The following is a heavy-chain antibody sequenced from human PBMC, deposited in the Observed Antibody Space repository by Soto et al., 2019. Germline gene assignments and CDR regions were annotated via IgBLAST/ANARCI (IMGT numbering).Heavy chain of an antibody. CDR3: ARQAKIGDRSQFYFDS. CDR2: ISYNGRNK. J-gene: IGHJ4*02. Sequence: QVQLVESGGDVVQPGRSLRLSCAASGFTFSFYAMHWVRQAPGKGLEWVAVISYNGRNKHYVDSVKGRFTISRDNSQDTLYLQMDSLIPDDTAVYYCARQAKIGDRSQFYFDSSGQGTLVTVSS. D-gene: IGHD3-16*01. CDR1: GFTFSFYA. V-gene: IGHV3-30*04.